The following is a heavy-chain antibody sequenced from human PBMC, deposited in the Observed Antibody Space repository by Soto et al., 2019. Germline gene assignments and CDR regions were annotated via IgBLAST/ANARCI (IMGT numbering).Heavy chain of an antibody. CDR2: IDPVDSYA. V-gene: IGHV5-10-1*01. J-gene: IGHJ5*02. D-gene: IGHD6-13*01. Sequence: GESLKISCKGSGFSFTNYWISWVRQMPGKGLEWMGDIDPVDSYANYSPSFQGHVTFSVDTSISTAYLQWSSLKASDTAMYFCARIESIARNWFDPWGQGTLVTVSS. CDR1: GFSFTNYW. CDR3: ARIESIARNWFDP.